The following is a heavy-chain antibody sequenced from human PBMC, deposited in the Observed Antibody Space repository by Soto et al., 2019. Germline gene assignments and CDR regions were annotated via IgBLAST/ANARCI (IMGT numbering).Heavy chain of an antibody. J-gene: IGHJ3*02. CDR1: GDSVSSNSAA. V-gene: IGHV6-1*01. Sequence: QVQLQQSGPGLVKPSQTLSLTCAISGDSVSSNSAAWNWIRQSPSRGLEWLGRTYYRSKWYTDYAVSVESRITFNPDTSKNQFSLHLNSVTPEDTAVYYCARYSSPLRQYALDIWGQGTKVTVSS. D-gene: IGHD6-13*01. CDR2: TYYRSKWYT. CDR3: ARYSSPLRQYALDI.